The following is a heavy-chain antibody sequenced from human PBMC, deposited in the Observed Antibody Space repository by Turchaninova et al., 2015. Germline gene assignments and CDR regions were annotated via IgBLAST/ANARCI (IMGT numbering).Heavy chain of an antibody. D-gene: IGHD1-26*01. CDR3: ARGGTYFKGFEF. CDR2: KYDRSRWYN. J-gene: IGHJ4*02. Sequence: VQLQLSGTGLAQPPENSSTTCAGYGERVCRGSVDGKWTRKSPSKGVRWLGRKYDRSRWYNDYSLTVKSRITINSDTSENQFSLRLNSVTPEDTAVYYCARGGTYFKGFEFWGQGALVTVSS. V-gene: IGHV6-1*01. CDR1: GERVCRGSVD.